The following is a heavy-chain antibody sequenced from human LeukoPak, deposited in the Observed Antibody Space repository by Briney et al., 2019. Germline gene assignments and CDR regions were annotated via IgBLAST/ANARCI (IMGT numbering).Heavy chain of an antibody. CDR1: GFTFSSNY. V-gene: IGHV3-53*01. CDR3: ARGMATISPFDY. CDR2: IYSGGST. D-gene: IGHD5-24*01. Sequence: GGSLRLSCAASGFTFSSNYMSWVRQAPGKGLEWVSVIYSGGSTYYADSVKGRFTISRDNSKNTLYLQMNSLRAEDTAVYYCARGMATISPFDYWGQGTLVTVSS. J-gene: IGHJ4*02.